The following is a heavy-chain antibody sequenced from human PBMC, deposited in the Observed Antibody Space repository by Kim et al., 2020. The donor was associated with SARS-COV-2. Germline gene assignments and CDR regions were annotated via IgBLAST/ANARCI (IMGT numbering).Heavy chain of an antibody. V-gene: IGHV4-61*02. CDR2: ISTSGST. CDR1: GGSITSGSYY. Sequence: SETLSLTCTVSGGSITSGSYYWTWIRQPAGKGLEWIGRISTSGSTNYNPSLKSRLTISLDTSKNQFSLKVNSVTAADTAIYYCARGAAVSFDCWGQGTLVTVSS. J-gene: IGHJ4*02. D-gene: IGHD6-13*01. CDR3: ARGAAVSFDC.